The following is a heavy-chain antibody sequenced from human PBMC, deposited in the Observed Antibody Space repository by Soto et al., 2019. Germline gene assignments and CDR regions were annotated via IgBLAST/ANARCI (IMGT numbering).Heavy chain of an antibody. D-gene: IGHD6-13*01. V-gene: IGHV4-59*01. CDR1: GAFISSYS. CDR3: ARLLSSYSSSWYYFDS. J-gene: IGHJ4*02. CDR2: VYDIGTT. Sequence: QVLLQESGPRLVTPSETLSLTCTVSGAFISSYSWSWIRQPPGKGLEWIGYVYDIGTTNYNPSLESGVTISKDTSNNQFSLELRSVTPADTAVYYCARLLSSYSSSWYYFDSWGQGTLVTVSS.